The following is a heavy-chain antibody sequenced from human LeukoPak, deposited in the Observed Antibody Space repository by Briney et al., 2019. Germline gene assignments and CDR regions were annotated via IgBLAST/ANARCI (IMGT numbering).Heavy chain of an antibody. CDR3: ARDLRPRTIFGVVIIPYYYYYMDV. CDR1: GYTFTGYY. D-gene: IGHD3-3*01. CDR2: INTNTGNP. J-gene: IGHJ6*03. V-gene: IGHV7-4-1*02. Sequence: ASVKVSCKASGYTFTGYYMHWVRQAPGQGLEWMGWINTNTGNPTYAQGFTGRFVFSLDTSVSTAYLQISSLKAEDTAVYYCARDLRPRTIFGVVIIPYYYYYMDVWGKGTTVTVSS.